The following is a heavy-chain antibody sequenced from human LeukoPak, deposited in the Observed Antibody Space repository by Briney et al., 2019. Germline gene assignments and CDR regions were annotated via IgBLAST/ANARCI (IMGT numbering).Heavy chain of an antibody. CDR1: GLSFSSFA. J-gene: IGHJ6*02. CDR2: IRGNGET. D-gene: IGHD2-2*01. CDR3: VKDRPCDPCMPMDA. V-gene: IGHV3-23*01. Sequence: GGSLRLSCAASGLSFSSFAMSWVRQGPARGLEWASSIRGNGETFYADSVKGRFSISRDNSRDTVSLQMNSLRAEDTAVYYCVKDRPCDPCMPMDAWGQGTTVTVSS.